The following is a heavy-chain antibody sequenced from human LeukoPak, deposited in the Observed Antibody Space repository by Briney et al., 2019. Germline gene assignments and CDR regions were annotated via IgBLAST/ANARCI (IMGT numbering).Heavy chain of an antibody. CDR1: GYTFTGYY. D-gene: IGHD3-22*01. CDR2: INPNSGGT. Sequence: ASVKVSCKASGYTFTGYYMHWVRQAPGQGLEWMGWINPNSGGTNYAQKFQGRVTMTRDTSISTAYMELSRLRSDDTAVYYCTLDRVVVITDHDAFDIWGQGTMVTVSS. CDR3: TLDRVVVITDHDAFDI. J-gene: IGHJ3*02. V-gene: IGHV1-2*02.